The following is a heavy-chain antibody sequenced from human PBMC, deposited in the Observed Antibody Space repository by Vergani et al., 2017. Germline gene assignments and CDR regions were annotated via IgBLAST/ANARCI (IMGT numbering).Heavy chain of an antibody. Sequence: QVLLVQSGAEVKKPGASVRVSCKTSGYTSTNYYIPWVRQAPGQGLEWMGIINPSGGSTTYAQQFQGRLTMTRDTSTSTVYMDLSNLRSEDTAVYYCARPHGDILPPDPRRLDYWGQGTLVTVSS. CDR1: GYTSTNYY. CDR2: INPSGGST. V-gene: IGHV1-46*03. J-gene: IGHJ4*02. CDR3: ARPHGDILPPDPRRLDY.